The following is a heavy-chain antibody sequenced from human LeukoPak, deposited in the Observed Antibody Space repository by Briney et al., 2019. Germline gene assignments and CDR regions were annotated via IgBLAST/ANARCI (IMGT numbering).Heavy chain of an antibody. V-gene: IGHV4-59*08. CDR3: GTRDWYFDL. J-gene: IGHJ2*01. CDR1: GGSISSYY. CDR2: IYYSGST. Sequence: PSETLSLTCTVSGGSISSYYWSWIRQPPGKGLEWIGYIYYSGSTNYNPSLKSRVTISVDTSKDQFSLKLSSVTAADTAVYYCGTRDWYFDLWGRGTLVTVSS.